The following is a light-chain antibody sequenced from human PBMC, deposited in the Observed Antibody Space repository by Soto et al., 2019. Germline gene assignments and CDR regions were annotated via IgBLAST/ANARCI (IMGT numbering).Light chain of an antibody. CDR1: PSNIASGA. Sequence: QSVLTQSPSVSGIPGQRVTISCSGGPSNIASGAVNWYQQLPGTAPKLPIYSHIERPSGVPDRFSASKSGTSASLAISGLQSEDEADYYCAAWDDSLNTLLFGGGTKLTVL. CDR3: AAWDDSLNTLL. V-gene: IGLV1-44*01. J-gene: IGLJ3*02. CDR2: SHI.